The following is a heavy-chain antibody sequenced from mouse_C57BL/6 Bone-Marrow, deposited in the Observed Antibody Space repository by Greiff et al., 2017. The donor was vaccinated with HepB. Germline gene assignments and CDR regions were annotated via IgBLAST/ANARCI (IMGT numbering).Heavy chain of an antibody. V-gene: IGHV14-4*01. D-gene: IGHD3-3*01. CDR1: GFNIKDDY. J-gene: IGHJ3*01. CDR2: IDPENGDT. CDR3: TTSAGRTPFAY. Sequence: VQLQQSGAELVRPGASVKLSCTASGFNIKDDYMHWVKQRPEQGLEWIGWIDPENGDTEYASKFQGKATITADTSSNTAYLQLSSLTSEDTAVYYCTTSAGRTPFAYWGQGTLVTVSA.